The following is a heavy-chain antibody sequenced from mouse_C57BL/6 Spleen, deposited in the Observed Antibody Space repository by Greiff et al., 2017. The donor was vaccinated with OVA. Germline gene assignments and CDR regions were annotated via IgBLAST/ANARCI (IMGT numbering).Heavy chain of an antibody. Sequence: VQLQQSGPELVKPGASVTIPCKASGYTFTDYNMDWVKQSHGKSLEWIGDINPNNGGTIYNQKFKGKATLTVDKSSSTAYMELRSLTSEDTAVYYCARRGQIRDGYAMDYWGQGTSVTVSS. CDR3: ARRGQIRDGYAMDY. V-gene: IGHV1-18*01. D-gene: IGHD3-2*02. J-gene: IGHJ4*01. CDR1: GYTFTDYN. CDR2: INPNNGGT.